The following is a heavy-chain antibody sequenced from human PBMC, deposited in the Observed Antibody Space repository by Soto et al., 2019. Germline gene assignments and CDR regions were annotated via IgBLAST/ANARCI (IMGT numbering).Heavy chain of an antibody. CDR2: IYYSGST. D-gene: IGHD4-4*01. Sequence: SETLSLTCTVSGGSISSYYWSWIRQPPGKGLEWIGYIYYSGSTNYNPSLKSRVTISVDTSKNQFSLKLSSVTAADTAVYYCASAHSNYYYFDYWGQGTLVTVSS. CDR3: ASAHSNYYYFDY. CDR1: GGSISSYY. J-gene: IGHJ4*02. V-gene: IGHV4-59*01.